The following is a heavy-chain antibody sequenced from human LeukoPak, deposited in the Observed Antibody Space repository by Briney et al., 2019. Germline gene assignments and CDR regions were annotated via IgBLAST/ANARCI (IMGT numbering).Heavy chain of an antibody. CDR3: AREVLIVVEPAANTIDY. CDR2: IGTAGDT. J-gene: IGHJ4*02. D-gene: IGHD2-2*01. CDR1: GFTFSSYD. Sequence: GGSLRLSCAASGFTFSSYDMHWVRQATGKGLEWVSAIGTAGDTYYPGSVKGRFTISRENAKNSLYLQMNNLRVEDTAVYFCAREVLIVVEPAANTIDYWGQGTRVTVSS. V-gene: IGHV3-13*01.